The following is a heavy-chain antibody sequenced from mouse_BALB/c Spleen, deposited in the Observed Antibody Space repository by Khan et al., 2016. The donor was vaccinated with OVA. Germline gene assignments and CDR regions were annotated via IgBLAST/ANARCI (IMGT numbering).Heavy chain of an antibody. CDR1: GYSFSRSW. CDR3: ARWGGDGFTY. CDR2: SYPGNGDT. Sequence: QVQLQQSGAELVRPGSSVKISCKASGYSFSRSWMNWVKQRPGQGLEWIGQSYPGNGDTNYNGKFKGKATLTADKSSSTAYMQLSSLTSEDSAVYFCARWGGDGFTYWGQGTLVTVSA. D-gene: IGHD2-13*01. J-gene: IGHJ3*01. V-gene: IGHV1-80*01.